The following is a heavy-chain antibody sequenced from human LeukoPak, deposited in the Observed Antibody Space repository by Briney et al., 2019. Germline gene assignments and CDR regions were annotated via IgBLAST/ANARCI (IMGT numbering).Heavy chain of an antibody. CDR3: ARRGAAAGLDY. V-gene: IGHV4-59*08. Sequence: PSETLSLTCTVSGGSISSYYWSWIRQPPGKGLEWIGYIYYSGSTNYNPSLKSRVTISVDTSKNQFSLKLSSVTAADTAAYYCARRGAAAGLDYWGQGTLVTVSS. D-gene: IGHD6-13*01. J-gene: IGHJ4*02. CDR1: GGSISSYY. CDR2: IYYSGST.